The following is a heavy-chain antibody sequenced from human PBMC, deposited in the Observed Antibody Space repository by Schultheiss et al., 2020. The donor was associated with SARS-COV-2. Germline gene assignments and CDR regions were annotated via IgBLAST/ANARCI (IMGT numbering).Heavy chain of an antibody. V-gene: IGHV4-34*01. Sequence: GSFSGNSWSWIRQPPGKGLEWIGEINHSGSTNYNPSLKSRVTISVDTSKNQFSLKLSSVTAADTAVYYCARGRVYDWWGQGTLVTVSS. CDR1: GSFSGNS. CDR3: ARGRVYDW. CDR2: INHSGST. J-gene: IGHJ4*02.